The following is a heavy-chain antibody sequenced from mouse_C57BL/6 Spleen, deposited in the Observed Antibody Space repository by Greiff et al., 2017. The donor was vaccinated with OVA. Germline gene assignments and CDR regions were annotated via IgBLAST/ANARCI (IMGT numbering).Heavy chain of an antibody. D-gene: IGHD1-1*01. V-gene: IGHV10-1*01. Sequence: EVQLMESGGGLVQPKGSLKLSCAASGFSFNTYAMNWVRQAPGKGLEWVARIRSKSNNYATYYADSVKDRFTISRDDSESMLYLQMNNLKTEDTAMYYCVRHPLSHLSAMDYWGQGTSVTVSS. J-gene: IGHJ4*01. CDR2: IRSKSNNYAT. CDR3: VRHPLSHLSAMDY. CDR1: GFSFNTYA.